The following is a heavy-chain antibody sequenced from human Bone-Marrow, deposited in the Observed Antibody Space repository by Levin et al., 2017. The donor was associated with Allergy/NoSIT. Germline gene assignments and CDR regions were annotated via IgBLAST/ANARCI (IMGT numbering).Heavy chain of an antibody. CDR1: GGSSSGSY. V-gene: IGHV4-34*01. CDR2: INHSGTT. Sequence: SETLSLTCAVYGGSSSGSYWNWIRQTPGKGLEWIGEINHSGTTNYNPSLKTRVTISVDTSKNQLSLNLTSVTAADTAMYYCARETRGTSSWYRYWYFDLWGRGTLVTVSS. D-gene: IGHD6-13*01. J-gene: IGHJ2*01. CDR3: ARETRGTSSWYRYWYFDL.